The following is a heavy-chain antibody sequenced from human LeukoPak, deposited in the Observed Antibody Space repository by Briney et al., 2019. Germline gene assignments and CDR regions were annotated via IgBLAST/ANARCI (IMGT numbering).Heavy chain of an antibody. J-gene: IGHJ5*02. CDR2: INTNTGNP. D-gene: IGHD3-9*01. CDR3: AREAADDILTEGYYDP. V-gene: IGHV7-4-1*02. Sequence: ASVKVSCKASGYTFTSYAMNWVRQAPGQGLEWMGWINTNTGNPTYAQGFTGRFVFSLDTSVNTAYLQISSLKAEDTAVYYCAREAADDILTEGYYDPWGQGTLVTVSS. CDR1: GYTFTSYA.